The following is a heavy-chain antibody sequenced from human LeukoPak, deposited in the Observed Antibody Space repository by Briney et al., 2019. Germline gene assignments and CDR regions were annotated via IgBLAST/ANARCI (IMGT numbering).Heavy chain of an antibody. CDR2: IYYSGST. V-gene: IGHV4-39*01. J-gene: IGHJ6*02. Sequence: SETLSLTCTVSGGSISSSSYYWGWIRQPPGKGLEWIGSIYYSGSTYYNPSLKSRVTVSVDTSKNQFSLKLSSVTAADTAAYYCARKVYDFWSGLPYYYYYGMDVWGQGTTVTVSS. D-gene: IGHD3-3*01. CDR1: GGSISSSSYY. CDR3: ARKVYDFWSGLPYYYYYGMDV.